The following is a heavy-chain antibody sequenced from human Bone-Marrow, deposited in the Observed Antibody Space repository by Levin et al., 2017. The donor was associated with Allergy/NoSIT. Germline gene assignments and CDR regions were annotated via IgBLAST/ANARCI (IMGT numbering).Heavy chain of an antibody. V-gene: IGHV5-51*01. D-gene: IGHD1-26*01. CDR1: DFTFTSYW. CDR3: ARHMLNPVGGGWEY. J-gene: IGHJ4*02. CDR2: IHPGVSDI. Sequence: KCGESLKISCQGSDFTFTSYWIGWVRHLPGEGLEWMGIIHPGVSDIRYSPSFEGQVTFSADTSISTAYLEWSSLKASDTAMYYCARHMLNPVGGGWEYWGQGTLVTVSS.